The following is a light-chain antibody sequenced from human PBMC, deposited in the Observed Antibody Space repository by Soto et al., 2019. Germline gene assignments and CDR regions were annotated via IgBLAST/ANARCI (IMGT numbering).Light chain of an antibody. J-gene: IGLJ2*01. CDR2: EVN. Sequence: QSALTQPPSASGSPGQSVTISCTGTNSDVGTYNYVSWYQQHPGKAPKLMIYEVNKRPSGVPDRFSGSKSGNTASLTVSGLQTEDEAVYHCSSYAGTYNLVFGGGTKLTVL. CDR3: SSYAGTYNLV. CDR1: NSDVGTYNY. V-gene: IGLV2-8*01.